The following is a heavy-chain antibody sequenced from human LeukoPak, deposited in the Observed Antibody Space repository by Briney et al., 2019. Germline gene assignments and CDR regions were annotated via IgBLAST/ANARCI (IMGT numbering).Heavy chain of an antibody. V-gene: IGHV1-2*02. D-gene: IGHD2-2*01. CDR1: GYTFTGYY. Sequence: ASVKVSCKASGYTFTGYYMHWVRQAPGQGLEWMGWINPNSGGTNYAQKFQGRVTMTRDTSISTAYMELSRLRSDDTAVYYCARAGYCSSTSCSTGGWFDPWGQGTLVTVSS. CDR2: INPNSGGT. CDR3: ARAGYCSSTSCSTGGWFDP. J-gene: IGHJ5*02.